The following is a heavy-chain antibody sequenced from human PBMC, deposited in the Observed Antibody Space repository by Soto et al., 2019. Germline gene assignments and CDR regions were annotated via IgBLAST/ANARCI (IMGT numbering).Heavy chain of an antibody. CDR2: IRTSDHTT. J-gene: IGHJ4*02. CDR3: ACCRTAVGGTTYYFDY. CDR1: GFTFSRSA. V-gene: IGHV3-23*01. Sequence: GGSLRLSCAASGFTFSRSAMSWVRQAPGKGLEWVSSIRTSDHTTYYADSVTGRFTISTDNAKNTLYVQSIGVRDEDTDVYCCACCRTAVGGTTYYFDYRGQGALVTDAS. D-gene: IGHD6-19*01.